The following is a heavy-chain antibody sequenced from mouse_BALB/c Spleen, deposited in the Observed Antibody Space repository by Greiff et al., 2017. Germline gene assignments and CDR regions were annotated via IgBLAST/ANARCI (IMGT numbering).Heavy chain of an antibody. V-gene: IGHV2-6-7*01. CDR3: ASPYYYGSSYDAMDY. D-gene: IGHD1-1*01. CDR2: IWGDGST. CDR1: GFSLTGYG. Sequence: QVQLKESGPGLVAPSQSLSITCTVSGFSLTGYGVNWVRQPPGKGLEWLGMIWGDGSTDYNSALKSRLSISKDNSKSQVFLKMNSLQTDDTARYYCASPYYYGSSYDAMDYWGQGTSVTVSS. J-gene: IGHJ4*01.